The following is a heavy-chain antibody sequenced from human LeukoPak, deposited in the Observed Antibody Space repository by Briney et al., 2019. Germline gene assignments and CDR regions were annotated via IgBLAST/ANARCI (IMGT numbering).Heavy chain of an antibody. D-gene: IGHD1-26*01. CDR2: INPNRGGT. J-gene: IGHJ4*02. V-gene: IGHV1-2*07. Sequence: ASVKVSCKASGYTFTGYYMHWVRQAPGQGLEWMGWINPNRGGTNYAHKFQGRVTMTRDTSISTAYMELSRLRSDDTAVYYCARACGFNSGSYWHDYWGQGTLVTVSS. CDR3: ARACGFNSGSYWHDY. CDR1: GYTFTGYY.